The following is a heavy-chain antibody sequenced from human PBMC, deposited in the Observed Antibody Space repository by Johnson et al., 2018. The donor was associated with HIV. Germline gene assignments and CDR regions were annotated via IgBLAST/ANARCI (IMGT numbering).Heavy chain of an antibody. CDR3: AKGWGRGTFSTDDSFDI. Sequence: MLLVESGGGLVQPGGSLRLSCAASGFTFSSYAMSWVRQAPGKGLEWVSGISGSGGSTYYADSVKGRITISRDNSKNTLYLQMNSLRAEGTAVYYCAKGWGRGTFSTDDSFDIWGQGTMVPVSS. J-gene: IGHJ3*02. V-gene: IGHV3-23*04. CDR2: ISGSGGST. CDR1: GFTFSSYA. D-gene: IGHD1-26*01.